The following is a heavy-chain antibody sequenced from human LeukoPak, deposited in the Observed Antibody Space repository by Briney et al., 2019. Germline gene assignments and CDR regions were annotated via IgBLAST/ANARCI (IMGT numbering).Heavy chain of an antibody. J-gene: IGHJ3*02. V-gene: IGHV3-53*01. CDR1: GFTLSNNY. CDR2: IYSGGST. CDR3: ARDAKFGDAFDI. D-gene: IGHD3-16*01. Sequence: GGSLRLSCAASGFTLSNNYMSWVRQAPGKGLEWVSVIYSGGSTYYADSVKGRFTISRDNSKNTLYLQMNSLRAEDTAVYYCARDAKFGDAFDIWGQGTMVTVSS.